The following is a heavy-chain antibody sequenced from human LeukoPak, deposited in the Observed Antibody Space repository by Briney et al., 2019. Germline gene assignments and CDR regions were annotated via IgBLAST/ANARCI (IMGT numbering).Heavy chain of an antibody. D-gene: IGHD2-21*02. CDR3: ARARGDCGGDCYPFDY. CDR2: ISAYNGNT. Sequence: ASVKVSRKASGYTFTSYGISWVRQAPGQGLEWMGWISAYNGNTNYAQKLQGRVTMTTDTSTSTAYMELRSLRSDDTAVYYCARARGDCGGDCYPFDYWGQGTLVTVSS. CDR1: GYTFTSYG. J-gene: IGHJ4*02. V-gene: IGHV1-18*01.